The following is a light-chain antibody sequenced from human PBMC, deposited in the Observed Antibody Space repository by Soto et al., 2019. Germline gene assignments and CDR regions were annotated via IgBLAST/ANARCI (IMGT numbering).Light chain of an antibody. CDR1: QSISSF. J-gene: IGKJ5*01. CDR2: DAS. V-gene: IGKV3-11*01. Sequence: EIVLTQSPATLSLSPGERATLPCRASQSISSFLGWYQQKRGQAPRLLIYDASNRATGIPVRFSGSGAGTDFTLTISRLEPGDFAVYYCQHFGGTTFTFGQGTRLEIK. CDR3: QHFGGTTFT.